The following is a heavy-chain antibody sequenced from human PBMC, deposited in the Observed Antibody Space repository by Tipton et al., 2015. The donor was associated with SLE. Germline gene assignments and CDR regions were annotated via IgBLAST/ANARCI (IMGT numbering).Heavy chain of an antibody. J-gene: IGHJ5*02. CDR3: ARLEDPFGIFGVPKGWFDP. D-gene: IGHD3-3*01. Sequence: TLSLTCTVSGGSVGNYYWSWIRQSPGKGLEWIGYIYYSGSTNYNPSLKSRVTMSVDTSKNQFSLRLTSVTAADTAVYYCARLEDPFGIFGVPKGWFDPWGQGTLVTVSS. V-gene: IGHV4-59*02. CDR1: GGSVGNYY. CDR2: IYYSGST.